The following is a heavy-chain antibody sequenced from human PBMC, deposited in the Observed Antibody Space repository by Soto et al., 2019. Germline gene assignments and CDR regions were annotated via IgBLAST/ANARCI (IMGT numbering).Heavy chain of an antibody. CDR3: AIDLVTKDIESSGSTRAFDI. J-gene: IGHJ3*02. V-gene: IGHV1-8*01. CDR2: MNPNSGNT. CDR1: GYTFTSYD. D-gene: IGHD3-22*01. Sequence: ASVKVSCNASGYTFTSYDINWVRQATGQGLEWMGWMNPNSGNTGYAQKFQGRVTMTRNTSISTAYMELSSLRSEDTAVYYCAIDLVTKDIESSGSTRAFDIWGQGTMVTVSS.